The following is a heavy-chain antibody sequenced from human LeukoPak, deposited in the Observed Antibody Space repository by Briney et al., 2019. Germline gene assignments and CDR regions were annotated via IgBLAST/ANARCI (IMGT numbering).Heavy chain of an antibody. J-gene: IGHJ3*02. CDR3: ARSDYYGSGSYYGDAFDI. CDR2: ISSSSSYT. CDR1: GFTFSDYY. Sequence: PGGSLRLSCAASGFTFSDYYMSWIRQAPGKGLEWVSYISSSSSYTNYADSVKGRFTIPRDNAKNSLYLQMNSLRAEDTAVHYCARSDYYGSGSYYGDAFDIWGQGTMVTVSS. D-gene: IGHD3-10*01. V-gene: IGHV3-11*06.